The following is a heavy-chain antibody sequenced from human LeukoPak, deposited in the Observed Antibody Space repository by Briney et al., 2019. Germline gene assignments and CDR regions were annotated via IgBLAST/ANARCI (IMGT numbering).Heavy chain of an antibody. D-gene: IGHD2-15*01. Sequence: GGSLRLSCAASGFTFSSYAMHWVRQAPGKGLEWVAVISYDGSNKYYADSVKGRFTISRDNSKNTLYLQMNSLRAEDTAVYYCARDTVTVIAAKGIDYWGQGTLVTVSS. CDR3: ARDTVTVIAAKGIDY. J-gene: IGHJ4*02. CDR1: GFTFSSYA. V-gene: IGHV3-30*04. CDR2: ISYDGSNK.